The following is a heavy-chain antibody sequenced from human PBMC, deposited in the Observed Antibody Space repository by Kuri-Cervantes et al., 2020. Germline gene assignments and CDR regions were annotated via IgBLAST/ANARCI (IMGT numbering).Heavy chain of an antibody. V-gene: IGHV3-21*03. CDR3: ATAATVTGLFDY. Sequence: GGSLRLSCAGTGFTFSSYGMNWVRQAPGKGLEWISSIGVSIPIYYVDSVKGRFTISRDNAKHSLYLQMNSLSAEDTAVYYCATAATVTGLFDYWGQGTLVTVSS. D-gene: IGHD6-19*01. J-gene: IGHJ4*02. CDR1: GFTFSSYG. CDR2: IGVSIPI.